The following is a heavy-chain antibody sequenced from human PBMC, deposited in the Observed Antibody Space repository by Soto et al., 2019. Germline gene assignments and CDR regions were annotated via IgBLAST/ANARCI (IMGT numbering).Heavy chain of an antibody. CDR2: ISSSSSYI. Sequence: GGSLRLSCAASGFTFSSYSMNWVRQAPGKGLEWVSSISSSSSYIYYADSVKGRFTISRDNAKNSLYLQMNSLRAEDTAVYYCARDYGGVVVPAATDYWGQGTLVTVSS. J-gene: IGHJ4*02. D-gene: IGHD2-2*01. V-gene: IGHV3-21*01. CDR1: GFTFSSYS. CDR3: ARDYGGVVVPAATDY.